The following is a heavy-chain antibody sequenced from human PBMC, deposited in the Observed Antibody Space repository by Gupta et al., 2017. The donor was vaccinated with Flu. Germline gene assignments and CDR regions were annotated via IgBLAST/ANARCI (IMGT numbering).Heavy chain of an antibody. CDR3: TKDPDY. CDR2: YDGSNK. J-gene: IGHJ4*02. Sequence: YDGSNKYYADSVKGRFIISRANSKNTVFLQMNSLRPEDTAVYYCTKDPDYWGQGTLVTVSS. V-gene: IGHV3-30*18.